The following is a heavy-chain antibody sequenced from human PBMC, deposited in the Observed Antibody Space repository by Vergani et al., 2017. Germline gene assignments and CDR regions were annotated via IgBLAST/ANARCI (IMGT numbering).Heavy chain of an antibody. J-gene: IGHJ4*02. D-gene: IGHD1-26*01. CDR1: GFTFSSYS. CDR3: AGDLPRWELLMGYFDF. V-gene: IGHV3-48*02. Sequence: EVQLVESGGGLVQPGGSLRLSCAASGFTFSSYSMNWVRQAPGKGLEWVSYISSSSSTIYYADSVKGRFTISRDNAKNSLYLQMNSLRDEDTAVYYCAGDLPRWELLMGYFDFWGQGTLVTVSS. CDR2: ISSSSSTI.